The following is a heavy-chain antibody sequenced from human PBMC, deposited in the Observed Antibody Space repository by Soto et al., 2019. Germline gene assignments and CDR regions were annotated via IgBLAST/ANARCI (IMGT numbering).Heavy chain of an antibody. J-gene: IGHJ4*02. CDR1: GFTFDDHA. CDR3: AKERVRDFDG. CDR2: ITWNSVAL. D-gene: IGHD3-9*01. Sequence: VQLVESGGGLVRPGGSLRLSCAASGFTFDDHAMNWVRQAPGKGLEWISAITWNSVALDYAASVKGRFTISRDNAKNSLYLQMDNLRPEDTALYYCAKERVRDFDGWGQGTLVTVSS. V-gene: IGHV3-9*01.